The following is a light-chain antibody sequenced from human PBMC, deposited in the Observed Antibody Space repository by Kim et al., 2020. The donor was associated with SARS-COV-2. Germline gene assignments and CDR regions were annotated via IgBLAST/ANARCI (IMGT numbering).Light chain of an antibody. CDR1: ISDVGSYNL. CDR2: EVN. J-gene: IGLJ1*01. CDR3: CSFAGSSTFV. V-gene: IGLV2-23*02. Sequence: GQSITISGTGTISDVGSYNLVSWYQQHPGKAPKLMIYEVNKRPSGISHRFSASKSGNTASLTISGLQSEDEADYFCCSFAGSSTFVFGTGTKVTVL.